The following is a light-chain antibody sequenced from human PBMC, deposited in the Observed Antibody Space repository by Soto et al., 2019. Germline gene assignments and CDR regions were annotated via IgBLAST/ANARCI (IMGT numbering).Light chain of an antibody. Sequence: QAVVTQPASVSGSPGQSITISCTGTSSDVGGYNYVSWYQQHPGKAPKLMIYDVRNRPSGVSNRFSGYKSVNTASLTISGLQDEDEADYYCSSYTTISTYVFGTGTKLTVL. J-gene: IGLJ1*01. CDR3: SSYTTISTYV. CDR2: DVR. V-gene: IGLV2-14*01. CDR1: SSDVGGYNY.